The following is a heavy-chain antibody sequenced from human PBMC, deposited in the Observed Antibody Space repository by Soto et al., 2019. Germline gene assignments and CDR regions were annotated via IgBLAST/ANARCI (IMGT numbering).Heavy chain of an antibody. Sequence: PSETLSLTCGVSGGTVASSHWWSWVRQSPGGGLEWIGNVYHTGDTNLNPSLQSRVTISVDKSNNQFSLRLNSLTAADTAVYSCAREIVTAGGNNYFDPWGPGTLVTGS. CDR1: GGTVASSHW. CDR3: AREIVTAGGNNYFDP. CDR2: VYHTGDT. J-gene: IGHJ5*02. V-gene: IGHV4-4*02. D-gene: IGHD2-21*02.